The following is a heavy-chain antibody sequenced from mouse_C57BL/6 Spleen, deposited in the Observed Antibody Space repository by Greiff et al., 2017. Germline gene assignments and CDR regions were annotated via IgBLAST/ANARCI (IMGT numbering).Heavy chain of an antibody. Sequence: VQLQQSGAELVRPGSSVKLSCKASGYTFTSYWMHWVKQRPIQGLEWIGNIDPSDSETHYNQKFKDKATLTVDKSSSTAYMQLSSLTSEDSAVYYGARGDYYGSSFWYFDVWGTGTTVTVSS. D-gene: IGHD1-1*01. J-gene: IGHJ1*03. CDR3: ARGDYYGSSFWYFDV. CDR1: GYTFTSYW. V-gene: IGHV1-52*01. CDR2: IDPSDSET.